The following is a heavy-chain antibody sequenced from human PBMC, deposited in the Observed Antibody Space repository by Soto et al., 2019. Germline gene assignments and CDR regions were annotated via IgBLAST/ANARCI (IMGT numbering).Heavy chain of an antibody. CDR2: MSYSGTA. Sequence: ASETLSLTCTVSGGSVSNINYYWSWIRQPPGKGLEWIAYMSYSGTANYNPSLKSRVTISVDTSKNQFSLKLSSVTAADTAVYYCARAINFDFWSDSQSGHYFDYWGQGTLVTVSS. J-gene: IGHJ4*02. CDR3: ARAINFDFWSDSQSGHYFDY. V-gene: IGHV4-61*01. D-gene: IGHD3-3*01. CDR1: GGSVSNINYY.